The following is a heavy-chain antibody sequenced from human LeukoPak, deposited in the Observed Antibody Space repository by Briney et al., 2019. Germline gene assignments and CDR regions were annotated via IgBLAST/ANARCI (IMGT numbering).Heavy chain of an antibody. CDR1: GGSISSGGYY. CDR2: IYYSGST. V-gene: IGHV4-31*03. D-gene: IGHD1-14*01. J-gene: IGHJ4*02. CDR3: ARARPPGAPYYSDY. Sequence: SQTLSHTCTVSGGSISSGGYYWSWIRQHPGKGLEWIGYIYYSGSTYYNPSLKSRVTISVDTSKNQFSLKLSSVTAADTAVYYCARARPPGAPYYSDYWGQGTLVTVPS.